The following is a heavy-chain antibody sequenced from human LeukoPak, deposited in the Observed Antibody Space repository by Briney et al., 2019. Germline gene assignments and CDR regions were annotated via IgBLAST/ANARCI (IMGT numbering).Heavy chain of an antibody. CDR3: ARSTRAYSSSSHFDY. CDR2: IYYSGST. Sequence: PSETLSLTCTVSGGSIISYYWSWIRQPPGKGLEWIGYIYYSGSTNYNPSLKSRVTISVDTSKNQFSLKLSSVTAADTAVYYCARSTRAYSSSSHFDYWGQGTLVTVSS. CDR1: GGSIISYY. V-gene: IGHV4-59*01. J-gene: IGHJ4*02. D-gene: IGHD6-13*01.